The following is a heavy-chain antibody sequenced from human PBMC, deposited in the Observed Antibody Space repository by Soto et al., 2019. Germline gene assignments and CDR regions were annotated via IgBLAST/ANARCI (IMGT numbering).Heavy chain of an antibody. J-gene: IGHJ6*02. Sequence: EVQLVESGGGLVQPGGSLRLSCAASGFTFSSYEMNWVRQAPGKGLEWVSYISSSGSTIYYADSVKGRFTISRDNAKNSLYLQMNSLRAEDTAVYYCARDQAGRHYYYGMDVWGQGTTVTVSS. D-gene: IGHD6-13*01. V-gene: IGHV3-48*03. CDR3: ARDQAGRHYYYGMDV. CDR2: ISSSGSTI. CDR1: GFTFSSYE.